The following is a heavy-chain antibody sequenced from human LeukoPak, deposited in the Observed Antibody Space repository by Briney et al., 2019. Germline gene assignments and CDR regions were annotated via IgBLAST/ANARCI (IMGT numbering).Heavy chain of an antibody. Sequence: GGSLRLSCAASGFTFSSYAMSWVRQAPGKGLEWVSAISGSGGSTYYAGSVKGRFTISRDNSKNTLYLQMNSLRAEDTAVYYCAKVRGYSYDADGFDIWGQGTLVTVSS. J-gene: IGHJ3*02. D-gene: IGHD5-18*01. CDR3: AKVRGYSYDADGFDI. V-gene: IGHV3-23*01. CDR2: ISGSGGST. CDR1: GFTFSSYA.